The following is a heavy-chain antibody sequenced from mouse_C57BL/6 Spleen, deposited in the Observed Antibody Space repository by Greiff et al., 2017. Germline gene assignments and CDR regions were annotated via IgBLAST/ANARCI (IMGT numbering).Heavy chain of an antibody. CDR2: IRSKSNNYAT. V-gene: IGHV10-1*01. Sequence: EVQGVESGGGLVQPKGSLKLSCAASGFSFNTYAMNWVRQAPGKGLEWVARIRSKSNNYATYYADSVKDRFTISRDDSESMLYLQMNNLKTEDTAVYCCVGQGGGWFAYWGQGTLVTVSA. CDR3: VGQGGGWFAY. CDR1: GFSFNTYA. J-gene: IGHJ3*01.